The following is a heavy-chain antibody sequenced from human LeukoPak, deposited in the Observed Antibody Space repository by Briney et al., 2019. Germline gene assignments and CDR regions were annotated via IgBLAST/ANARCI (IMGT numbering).Heavy chain of an antibody. V-gene: IGHV3-30*04. D-gene: IGHD6-19*01. J-gene: IGHJ4*02. CDR3: ARDPPFSSGWSQNHFDH. CDR2: ISYDGGNE. Sequence: GGSLRLSCTPSGFIFEDFAMHWVRQAPGKGLEWVALISYDGGNENYADSVKGRFTISRDNSKNILYPHMNSLRPEDTAVYYCARDPPFSSGWSQNHFDHWGQGTLVTVSS. CDR1: GFIFEDFA.